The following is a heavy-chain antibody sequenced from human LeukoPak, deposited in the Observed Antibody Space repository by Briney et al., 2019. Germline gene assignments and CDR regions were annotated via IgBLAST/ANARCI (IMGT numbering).Heavy chain of an antibody. D-gene: IGHD2-2*01. J-gene: IGHJ4*02. V-gene: IGHV3-48*03. CDR2: IGISGSFI. CDR3: ATRVGK. CDR1: GLSFSSYE. Sequence: PGGSLRLSCAASGLSFSSYEMNWVRQAPGKGLEWISYIGISGSFIYYADSVKGRFTISRDNAKNSLYLQMNSLRAEDTAVYYCATRVGKWGQGTLVTVSS.